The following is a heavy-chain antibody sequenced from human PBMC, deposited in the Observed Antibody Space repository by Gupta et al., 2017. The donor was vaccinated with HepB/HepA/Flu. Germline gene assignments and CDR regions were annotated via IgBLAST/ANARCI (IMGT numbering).Heavy chain of an antibody. V-gene: IGHV3-53*04. Sequence: EVQLVESGGGLVQPGGSLRLSCADYLCIASGHYTTWVRQAPGKGLEWVAIIYRGADTYYADSVKGRFTISRHTSKNTVYLQMNSLRAEDTAVYYCARGVVGATAYGYFDYWGQGTLVTVSS. D-gene: IGHD1-26*01. J-gene: IGHJ4*02. CDR3: ARGVVGATAYGYFDY. CDR1: LCIASGHY. CDR2: IYRGADT.